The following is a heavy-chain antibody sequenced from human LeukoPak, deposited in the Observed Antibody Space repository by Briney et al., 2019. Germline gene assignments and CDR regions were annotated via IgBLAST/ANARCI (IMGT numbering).Heavy chain of an antibody. V-gene: IGHV3-20*04. CDR3: ARDFKYCTGGVCYFTAVADY. CDR1: GFMFPDHG. J-gene: IGHJ4*02. CDR2: INWDASST. Sequence: GGSLRLSCAASGFMFPDHGMNWVRQVPGKGLEWVSGINWDASSTNHADSVKGRFTISRDNAKNSMYLQMNTLRAEDTALYYCARDFKYCTGGVCYFTAVADYWGQGTLVTVSS. D-gene: IGHD2-8*02.